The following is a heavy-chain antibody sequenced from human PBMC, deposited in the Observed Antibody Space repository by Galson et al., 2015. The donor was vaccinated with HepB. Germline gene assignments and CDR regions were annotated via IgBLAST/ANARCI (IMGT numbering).Heavy chain of an antibody. D-gene: IGHD3-22*01. V-gene: IGHV7-4-1*02. CDR2: INTNTGNP. J-gene: IGHJ4*02. CDR3: ARDRYYDSSAYVF. Sequence: SVKVSCKASGYSFNRFAINWVRQAPGQGLEWMGGINTNTGNPTYAQGLAGRFVFSLDTSVSTAYLQISSLKAEDAAVYYCARDRYYDSSAYVFWGQGTLVAVSS. CDR1: GYSFNRFA.